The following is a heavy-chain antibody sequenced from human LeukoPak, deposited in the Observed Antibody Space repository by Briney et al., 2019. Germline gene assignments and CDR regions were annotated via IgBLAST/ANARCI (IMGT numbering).Heavy chain of an antibody. CDR1: GGTFSSYA. CDR3: ARDSGARYQLLLRYFDY. J-gene: IGHJ4*02. CDR2: IIPIFGTA. D-gene: IGHD2-2*01. V-gene: IGHV1-69*05. Sequence: GSSVKVSCKASGGTFSSYAISWVRQAPGQGLEWMGGIIPIFGTANYAQKFQGRVTITTDESTSTAYMELSSLRSEDTAVYYCARDSGARYQLLLRYFDYWGQGTLVTVSS.